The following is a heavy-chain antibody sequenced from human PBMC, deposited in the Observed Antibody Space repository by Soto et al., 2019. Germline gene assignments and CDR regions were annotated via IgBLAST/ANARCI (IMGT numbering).Heavy chain of an antibody. CDR2: IIPIFGTA. CDR1: GGTFSSYA. Sequence: QVQLVQSGAEVKKPGSSVKVSCKASGGTFSSYAISWVRQAPGQGLEWMGGIIPIFGTANYAQKFQGRVTITADESTSTAYMELSSLRSEDTAVYYCARRERDYYDSSGYYPFDYWGQGTLVTVSS. D-gene: IGHD3-22*01. V-gene: IGHV1-69*01. J-gene: IGHJ4*02. CDR3: ARRERDYYDSSGYYPFDY.